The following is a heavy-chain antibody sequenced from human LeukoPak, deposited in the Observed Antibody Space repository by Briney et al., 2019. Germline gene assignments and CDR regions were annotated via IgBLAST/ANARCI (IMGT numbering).Heavy chain of an antibody. CDR3: ARVYYAFWSGYDRTRDS. V-gene: IGHV1-8*01. CDR1: GYTFTSYD. J-gene: IGHJ4*02. Sequence: GASVKVSCKASGYTFTSYDINWVRQATGQGLEWMGWMNPNSGNTGYAQKFQGRVTMTRHPSMRTAYMELSSLRSEDTAVYYCARVYYAFWSGYDRTRDSWGQGTLVTVSS. D-gene: IGHD3-3*01. CDR2: MNPNSGNT.